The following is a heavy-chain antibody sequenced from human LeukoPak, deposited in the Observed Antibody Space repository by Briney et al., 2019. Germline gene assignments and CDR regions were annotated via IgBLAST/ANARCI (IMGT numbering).Heavy chain of an antibody. CDR1: GYSFTSHW. CDR3: ARRPQIFCSSSSCYEGPFDY. D-gene: IGHD2-2*01. V-gene: IGHV5-51*01. CDR2: IYPGDSDT. Sequence: GESLKISCKGSGYSFTSHWIGWVRQMPGNGLEWMGIIYPGDSDTRYSPSFHGQVTISAEKSINTAYLQWSSLKASDTAMYYCARRPQIFCSSSSCYEGPFDYWGQGTLVTVSS. J-gene: IGHJ4*02.